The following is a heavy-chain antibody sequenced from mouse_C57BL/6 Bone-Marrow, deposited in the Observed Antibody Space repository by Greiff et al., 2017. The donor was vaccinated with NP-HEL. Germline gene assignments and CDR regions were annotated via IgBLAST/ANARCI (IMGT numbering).Heavy chain of an antibody. CDR1: GYTFTSYW. V-gene: IGHV1-59*01. CDR2: IDPSDSYT. J-gene: IGHJ2*01. Sequence: QVQLQQPGAELVRPGTSVKLSCKASGYTFTSYWMHWVKQRPGQGLEWIGVIDPSDSYTNYNQKFKGKATWTVDTSSSTAYMQLSSLTSEDSAVYYCATLDYWGQGTTLTVSS. CDR3: ATLDY.